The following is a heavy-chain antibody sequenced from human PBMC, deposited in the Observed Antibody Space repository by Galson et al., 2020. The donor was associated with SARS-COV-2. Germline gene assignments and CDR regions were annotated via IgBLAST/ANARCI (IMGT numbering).Heavy chain of an antibody. Sequence: ASVKVSCKASGYTFINYALSWVRQPPAQGLEGMGWIEIYSGYTSYAQKFQGRVTMTTDTFTNTAYMELRSLRSDDTAVYYCARDLPSSNRNNCFDCGDIDVWGQGTLVTVSS. CDR1: GYTFINYA. J-gene: IGHJ4*03. CDR3: ARDLPSSNRNNCFDCGDIDV. V-gene: IGHV1-18*01. D-gene: IGHD3-9*01. CDR2: IEIYSGYT.